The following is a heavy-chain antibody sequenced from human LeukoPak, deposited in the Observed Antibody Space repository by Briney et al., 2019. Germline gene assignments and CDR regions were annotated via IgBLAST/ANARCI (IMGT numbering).Heavy chain of an antibody. V-gene: IGHV4-30-2*01. Sequence: SETLSLTCTVSGGSISNGGYYWSWIRQPPGKGLEWIGNIYHSGSTHYNPSLKSRVTISVDRSKNQFSLKLSSVTAADAAVYYCARVNYVRNDYFDYWGQGTLVTVSS. J-gene: IGHJ4*02. CDR3: ARVNYVRNDYFDY. D-gene: IGHD3-10*02. CDR2: IYHSGST. CDR1: GGSISNGGYY.